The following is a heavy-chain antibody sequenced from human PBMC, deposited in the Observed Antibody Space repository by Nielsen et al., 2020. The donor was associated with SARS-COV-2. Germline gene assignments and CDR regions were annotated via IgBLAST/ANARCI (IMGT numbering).Heavy chain of an antibody. D-gene: IGHD3-10*01. CDR2: IIPILGIA. V-gene: IGHV1-69*02. Sequence: WVRQAPGQGLEWMGRIIPILGIANYAQKFRGRVTITADKSTSTAYMELSSLRSEDTAVYYCASPYYYGSGSYYNPGYGMDVWGQGTTVTVSS. CDR3: ASPYYYGSGSYYNPGYGMDV. J-gene: IGHJ6*02.